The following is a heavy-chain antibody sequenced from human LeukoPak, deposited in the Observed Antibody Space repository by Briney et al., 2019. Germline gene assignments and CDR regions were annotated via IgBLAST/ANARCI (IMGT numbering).Heavy chain of an antibody. Sequence: SETLSLTCTVSGGSISSSSYYWGWIRQPPGKGLERIGSIYYSGSTYYNPSLKSRVTISVDTSKNQFSLKLSSVTAADTAVYYCARGRVTMIVVVRSSWFDPWGQGTLVTVSS. J-gene: IGHJ5*02. D-gene: IGHD3-22*01. CDR3: ARGRVTMIVVVRSSWFDP. CDR1: GGSISSSSYY. V-gene: IGHV4-39*01. CDR2: IYYSGST.